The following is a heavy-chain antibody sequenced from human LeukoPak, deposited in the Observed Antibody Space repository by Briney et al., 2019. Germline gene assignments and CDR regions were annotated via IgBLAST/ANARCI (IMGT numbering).Heavy chain of an antibody. CDR1: GYTFTSYD. J-gene: IGHJ4*02. V-gene: IGHV7-4-1*02. CDR2: VNSNTGNP. CDR3: ARVRYTSGLYYFES. Sequence: ASVKVSCKASGYTFTSYDINWVRQAPGQGLEWMGWVNSNTGNPTYAQGFTGRFVFSWDTSVSTAYLQISSLKAEDTAVYYCARVRYTSGLYYFESWGQGTLVTVSS. D-gene: IGHD6-19*01.